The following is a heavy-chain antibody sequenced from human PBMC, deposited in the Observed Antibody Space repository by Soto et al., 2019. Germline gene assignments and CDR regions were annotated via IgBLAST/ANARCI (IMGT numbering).Heavy chain of an antibody. Sequence: VASVKVSCKASGGTFSSYAISWVRQAPGQGLEWMGGIIPIFGTANYAQKFQGRVTITADESTSTAYMELSSLRSEDTAVYYCAREDLRDTAMVPYYYYGMDVWGQGTTVTVSS. V-gene: IGHV1-69*13. CDR3: AREDLRDTAMVPYYYYGMDV. CDR2: IIPIFGTA. CDR1: GGTFSSYA. J-gene: IGHJ6*02. D-gene: IGHD5-18*01.